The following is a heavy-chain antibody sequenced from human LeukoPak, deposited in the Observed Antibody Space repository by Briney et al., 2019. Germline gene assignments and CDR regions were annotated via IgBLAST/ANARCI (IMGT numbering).Heavy chain of an antibody. CDR2: IYYSGST. V-gene: IGHV4-39*07. J-gene: IGHJ4*02. D-gene: IGHD6-13*01. Sequence: SETLSLTCTVSGGSISSYYWSWIRQPPGKGLEWIGSIYYSGSTYYNPSLKSRVTISVDTSKNQFSLKLSSVTAADTAVYYCARNLGIAEDWMDYWGQGTLVTVSS. CDR3: ARNLGIAEDWMDY. CDR1: GGSISSYY.